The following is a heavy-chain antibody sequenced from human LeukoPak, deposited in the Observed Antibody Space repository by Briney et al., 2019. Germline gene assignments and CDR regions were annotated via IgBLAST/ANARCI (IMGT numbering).Heavy chain of an antibody. CDR1: GYTFTSYD. CDR3: AKAADSSGYYHDY. CDR2: MNPNSGNT. D-gene: IGHD3-22*01. V-gene: IGHV1-8*01. J-gene: IGHJ4*02. Sequence: ASVKVSCKASGYTFTSYDINWVRQATGQGLEWMGWMNPNSGNTGYAQKFQGRVTMTRNTSISTAYMELSSLRSEDTAVYYCAKAADSSGYYHDYWGQGTLVTVSS.